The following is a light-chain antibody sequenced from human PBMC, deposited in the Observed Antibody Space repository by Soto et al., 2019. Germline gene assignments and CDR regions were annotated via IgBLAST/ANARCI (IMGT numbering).Light chain of an antibody. Sequence: VLTQPPSASGSPGQSVAISCTGTSSDVGGYNYVSWYQQHPGKAPKLMIYEVSKRPSGVPDRFSGSKSGNTASLTVSGLQAEDEADYYCSSYAGSNNLVFGTGTKVTVL. J-gene: IGLJ1*01. CDR1: SSDVGGYNY. CDR2: EVS. V-gene: IGLV2-8*01. CDR3: SSYAGSNNLV.